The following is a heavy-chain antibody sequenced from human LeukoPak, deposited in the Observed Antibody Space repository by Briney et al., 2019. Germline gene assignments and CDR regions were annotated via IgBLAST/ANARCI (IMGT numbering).Heavy chain of an antibody. Sequence: SETLSLTCTVSSGSISSNNHFWGWIRQPQGKGLEWIGNIYYSGSTNYNPSLKSRVTISVDTSKNQFSLKLSSVTAADTAVYYCARGAFDCSSTSCFWGYYYYYMDVWGKGTTVTVSS. CDR3: ARGAFDCSSTSCFWGYYYYYMDV. J-gene: IGHJ6*03. D-gene: IGHD2-2*01. CDR2: IYYSGST. CDR1: SGSISSNNHF. V-gene: IGHV4-61*05.